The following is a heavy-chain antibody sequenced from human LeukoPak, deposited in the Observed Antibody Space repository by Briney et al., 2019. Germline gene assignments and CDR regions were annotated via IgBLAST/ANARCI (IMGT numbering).Heavy chain of an antibody. CDR1: GYTFTSYG. CDR2: ISAYNGNT. J-gene: IGHJ4*02. CDR3: ARDHPYYDFWSGYYRY. Sequence: ASVKVSCKASGYTFTSYGISWVRQAPGQGLEWMGRISAYNGNTNYAQKLQGRVTITADESTSTAYMELSSLRSEDTAVYYCARDHPYYDFWSGYYRYWGQGTLVTVSS. V-gene: IGHV1-18*01. D-gene: IGHD3-3*01.